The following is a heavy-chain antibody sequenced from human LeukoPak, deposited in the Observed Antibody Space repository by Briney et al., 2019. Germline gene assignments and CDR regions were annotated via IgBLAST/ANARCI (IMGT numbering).Heavy chain of an antibody. CDR2: IYTSGST. J-gene: IGHJ4*02. Sequence: PSQTLSLTCTVSGGSISSGSYYWSWIRQPAGKGLEWIGRIYTSGSTNYNPSLKSRVTISVDTSKNQFSLKLSSVTAADTAVYYCARGPITIFGLVTPRPPDYWGQGTLVTVSS. CDR1: GGSISSGSYY. CDR3: ARGPITIFGLVTPRPPDY. V-gene: IGHV4-61*02. D-gene: IGHD3-3*01.